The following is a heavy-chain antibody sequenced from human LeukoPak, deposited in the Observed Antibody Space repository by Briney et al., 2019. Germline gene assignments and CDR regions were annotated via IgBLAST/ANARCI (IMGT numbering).Heavy chain of an antibody. Sequence: TSVKVSCKASGFTFTSPAVQWVRQARGQRLEWIGWIVVGSGNTNYAQKFQERVTITRDMSTSTAYMELSSLRSEDTAVYYCAAVAAAGHRLDYRGQGTLVTVSS. J-gene: IGHJ4*02. V-gene: IGHV1-58*01. D-gene: IGHD6-13*01. CDR2: IVVGSGNT. CDR1: GFTFTSPA. CDR3: AAVAAAGHRLDY.